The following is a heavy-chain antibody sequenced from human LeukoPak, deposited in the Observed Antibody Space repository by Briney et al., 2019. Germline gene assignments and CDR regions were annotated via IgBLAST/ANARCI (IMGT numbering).Heavy chain of an antibody. CDR1: GFTFSSYA. CDR3: AKDRGGYCSSTSCPYWD. Sequence: GGSLRLSCAASGFTFSSYAMSWVRQAPGKGLEWVSAISGSGSSTYYADSVKGRSTISRDNSKNTLYLQMNSLRAEDTAVYYCAKDRGGYCSSTSCPYWDWGQGTVVTVSS. CDR2: ISGSGSST. D-gene: IGHD2-2*01. J-gene: IGHJ1*01. V-gene: IGHV3-23*01.